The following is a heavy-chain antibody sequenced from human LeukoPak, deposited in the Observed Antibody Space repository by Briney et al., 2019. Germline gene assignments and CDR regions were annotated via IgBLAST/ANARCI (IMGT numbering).Heavy chain of an antibody. D-gene: IGHD2/OR15-2a*01. Sequence: GGSLRLSCTASEFVFSNYWMTWVRQSPERGLEWVANIKQDGSEKYYGDSVKGRFTISRDNAKNSLYLQMNSLRAEDTAVYYCARDGRHEYSHRDYQFYMDVWGKGTKVTVSS. J-gene: IGHJ6*03. CDR2: IKQDGSEK. CDR1: EFVFSNYW. V-gene: IGHV3-7*01. CDR3: ARDGRHEYSHRDYQFYMDV.